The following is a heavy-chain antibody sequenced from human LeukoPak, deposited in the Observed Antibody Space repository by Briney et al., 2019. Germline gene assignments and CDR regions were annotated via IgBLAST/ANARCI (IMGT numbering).Heavy chain of an antibody. J-gene: IGHJ4*02. CDR3: ARRSRSYGSGNIGGY. Sequence: ASVKVSCKASGYAFTSYDINWVRQATGQGLEWMGWMNPNSGNTGYAQKFQGRVTMTRNTSISTAYMELSSLRSEDTAVYYCARRSRSYGSGNIGGYWGQGTLVTVSS. V-gene: IGHV1-8*01. CDR1: GYAFTSYD. CDR2: MNPNSGNT. D-gene: IGHD3-10*01.